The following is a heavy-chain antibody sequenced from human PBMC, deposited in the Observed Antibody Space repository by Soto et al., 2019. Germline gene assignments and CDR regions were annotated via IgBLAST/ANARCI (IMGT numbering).Heavy chain of an antibody. J-gene: IGHJ4*02. Sequence: PGGSLRLSCAVSGFTFNYAWMSWVRQAPGKGLECVGRIKNKDAGGTTDYAAPVRGRFTVSRDDSKSTLYLHMSGLKIEDTGVYFCARHQNGGPAFWGQGTPVTVSS. V-gene: IGHV3-15*01. CDR2: IKNKDAGGTT. CDR1: GFTFNYAW. D-gene: IGHD2-8*01. CDR3: ARHQNGGPAF.